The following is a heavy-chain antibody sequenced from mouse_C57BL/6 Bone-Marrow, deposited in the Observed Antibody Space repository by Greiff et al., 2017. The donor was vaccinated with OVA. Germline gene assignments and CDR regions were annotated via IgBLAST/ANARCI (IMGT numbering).Heavy chain of an antibody. J-gene: IGHJ4*01. CDR3: ARLRIYYDYDRLAMDY. D-gene: IGHD2-4*01. V-gene: IGHV1-39*01. Sequence: EVQLQQSGPELVKPGASVKISCKASGYSFTDYNMNWVKQSNGKSLEWIGVINPNYGTTSYNQKFKGKATLTVDQSSSTAYMQLNSLTSDDSAVYYVARLRIYYDYDRLAMDYWGQGTSVTVSS. CDR2: INPNYGTT. CDR1: GYSFTDYN.